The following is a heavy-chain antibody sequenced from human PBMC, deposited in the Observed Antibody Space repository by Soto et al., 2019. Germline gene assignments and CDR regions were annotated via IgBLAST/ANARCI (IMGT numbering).Heavy chain of an antibody. CDR1: GFTFSNYG. V-gene: IGHV3-33*01. D-gene: IGHD3-10*01. J-gene: IGHJ4*02. Sequence: QMQLVESGGGVVQPGRSLRLSCAASGFTFSNYGMHWVRQAPGKGMEWEAIIWYDGSNKYYADSVKGRFTISRDNSKNTVYLQMNSLRAEDTAMYYCAAGEPLDYRGQGTLVTVSS. CDR2: IWYDGSNK. CDR3: AAGEPLDY.